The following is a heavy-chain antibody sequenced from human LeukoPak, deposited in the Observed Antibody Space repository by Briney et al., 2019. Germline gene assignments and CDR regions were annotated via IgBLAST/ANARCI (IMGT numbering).Heavy chain of an antibody. CDR1: GGSVSSGSYY. D-gene: IGHD3-22*01. Sequence: PSETLSLTCTVSGGSVSSGSYYWSWIRQPPGKGLEWIGYTYHSGSTYYNPSLKSRVTISVDRSKNQFSLKLSSVTAADTAVYYCARGPHYYDSSGYYPFDYWGQRTLVTVSS. V-gene: IGHV4-30-2*01. J-gene: IGHJ4*02. CDR2: TYHSGST. CDR3: ARGPHYYDSSGYYPFDY.